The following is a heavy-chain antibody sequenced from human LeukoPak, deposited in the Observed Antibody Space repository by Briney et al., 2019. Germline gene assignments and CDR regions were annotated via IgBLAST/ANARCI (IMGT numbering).Heavy chain of an antibody. CDR3: ARDYDFWSGSRTPYYYYGMDV. CDR2: ISYDGSNK. J-gene: IGHJ6*02. D-gene: IGHD3-3*01. CDR1: GFTFSSYA. V-gene: IGHV3-30-3*01. Sequence: PGRSLRLSCAASGFTFSSYAMHWVRQAPGKELEWVAVISYDGSNKYYADSVKGRFTISRDISKNTLYLQMNSLRAEDTAVYYCARDYDFWSGSRTPYYYYGMDVWGQGTTVTVSS.